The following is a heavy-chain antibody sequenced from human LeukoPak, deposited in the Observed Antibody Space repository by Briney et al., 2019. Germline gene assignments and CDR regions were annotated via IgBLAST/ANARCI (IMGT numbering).Heavy chain of an antibody. CDR3: ARDLHYYDSSGLGY. V-gene: IGHV1-69*04. Sequence: SVKVSCKASGGTFSSYAISWVRQAPGQGLEWMGRIIPILGIANYAQKFQGRVTITADKSTSTAYMELSSLRSEDTAVYYCARDLHYYDSSGLGYWGQGTLVTVSS. J-gene: IGHJ4*01. CDR1: GGTFSSYA. CDR2: IIPILGIA. D-gene: IGHD3-22*01.